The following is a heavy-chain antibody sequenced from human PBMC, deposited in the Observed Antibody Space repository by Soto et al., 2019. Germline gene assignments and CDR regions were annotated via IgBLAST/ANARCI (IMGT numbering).Heavy chain of an antibody. Sequence: SETLSLTCGVSGGSISSSNWWSWVRQPPGKGLEWIGEIYHSGSTNYNPSLKSRATISVDKSKNQFSLKLSSVTAADTAVYYCARALAGYSYGCLDPWGQGTLVTVSS. J-gene: IGHJ5*02. CDR3: ARALAGYSYGCLDP. V-gene: IGHV4-4*02. D-gene: IGHD5-18*01. CDR1: GGSISSSNW. CDR2: IYHSGST.